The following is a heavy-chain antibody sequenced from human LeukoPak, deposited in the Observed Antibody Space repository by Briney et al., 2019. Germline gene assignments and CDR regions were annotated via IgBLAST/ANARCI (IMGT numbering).Heavy chain of an antibody. CDR2: IYTSGST. CDR1: GGSISSNY. Sequence: SETLSLTCSVSGGSISSNYWSWIRQPAGKGLEWIGRIYTSGSTKYNPSLKSRVTISVDTSKNQFSLKLSSVTAADTAVYYCARRGYSGYDLGSGVYWYFDLWGRGTLVTVSS. CDR3: ARRGYSGYDLGSGVYWYFDL. D-gene: IGHD5-12*01. V-gene: IGHV4-4*07. J-gene: IGHJ2*01.